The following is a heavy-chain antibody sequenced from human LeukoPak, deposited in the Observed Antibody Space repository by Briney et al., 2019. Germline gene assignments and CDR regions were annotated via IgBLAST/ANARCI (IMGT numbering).Heavy chain of an antibody. CDR2: IYYSGST. CDR1: GGSISSSSYY. CDR3: ARGDYYGSGTAGGYYYYYMDV. D-gene: IGHD3-10*01. J-gene: IGHJ6*03. Sequence: SETLSLTCTVSGGSISSSSYYWGWIRQPPGKGLEWIGSIYYSGSTYYNPSLKSRVTISVDTSKNQFSLKLSSVTAADTAVYYCARGDYYGSGTAGGYYYYYMDVWGKGTTVTISS. V-gene: IGHV4-39*07.